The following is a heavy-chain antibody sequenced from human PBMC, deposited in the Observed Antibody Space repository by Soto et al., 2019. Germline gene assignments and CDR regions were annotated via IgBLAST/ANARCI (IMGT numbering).Heavy chain of an antibody. D-gene: IGHD6-13*01. J-gene: IGHJ4*02. Sequence: PGESLQISCKGSGYSFTSYWIGCVRQMPGKGLEWIGIIYPGDSDTRYSPSFQGQVTISADKSISTAYLQWSSLKAPDTAMYYCARRAIAAAGIYYFEYWGKGTLVTVSS. CDR3: ARRAIAAAGIYYFEY. CDR1: GYSFTSYW. V-gene: IGHV5-51*01. CDR2: IYPGDSDT.